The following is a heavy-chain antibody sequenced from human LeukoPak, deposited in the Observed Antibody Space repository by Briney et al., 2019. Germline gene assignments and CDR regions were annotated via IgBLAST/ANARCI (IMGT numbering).Heavy chain of an antibody. V-gene: IGHV4-4*07. J-gene: IGHJ4*02. Sequence: SETLSLTCNVSGASFNYYYWSWIRQPPGKGLEWIARVYLGGSTNYNPSLKSRVMMSLDKANNQFSLRLSSVTAADTATYYCARDHCDDAACYPFDRWGQGTLVTVSS. D-gene: IGHD2-21*01. CDR3: ARDHCDDAACYPFDR. CDR2: VYLGGST. CDR1: GASFNYYY.